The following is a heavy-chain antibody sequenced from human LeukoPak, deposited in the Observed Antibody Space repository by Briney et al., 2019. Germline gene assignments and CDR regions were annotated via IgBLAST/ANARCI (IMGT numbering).Heavy chain of an antibody. V-gene: IGHV4-61*02. CDR1: GGSINSDDYY. D-gene: IGHD5-24*01. Sequence: PSQTLSLTCTVSGGSINSDDYYWTWIRQPAGKGLEWIGRIHIDGRTNYNPSLKSRVTISADTSKNHFSLKLTSVTAADTAVYYCAREASRDGYREDLDYWGQGTLVTVSS. J-gene: IGHJ4*02. CDR2: IHIDGRT. CDR3: AREASRDGYREDLDY.